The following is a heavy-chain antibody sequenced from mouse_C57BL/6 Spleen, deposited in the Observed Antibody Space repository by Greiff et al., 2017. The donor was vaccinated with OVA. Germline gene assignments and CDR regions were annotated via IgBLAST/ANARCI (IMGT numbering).Heavy chain of an antibody. CDR1: GYAFSSSW. D-gene: IGHD2-12*01. Sequence: QVQLQQSGPELVKPGASVKISCKASGYAFSSSWMNWVKQRPGKGLEWIGRIYPGDGDTNYNGKFKGKATLTADKSSSTAYMQLSSLTSEDSAVYFCAQLRQAFAYWGQGTLVTVSA. CDR2: IYPGDGDT. J-gene: IGHJ3*01. CDR3: AQLRQAFAY. V-gene: IGHV1-82*01.